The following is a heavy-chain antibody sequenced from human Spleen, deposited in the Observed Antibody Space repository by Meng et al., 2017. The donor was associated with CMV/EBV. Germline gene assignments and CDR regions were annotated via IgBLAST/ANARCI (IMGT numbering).Heavy chain of an antibody. CDR1: GYTFTGYY. CDR2: INPSGGAK. V-gene: IGHV1-46*01. J-gene: IGHJ4*02. Sequence: ASVKVSCMASGYTFTGYYIHWVRQVPGQGLEWMGVINPSGGAKRYAQKFQGRVTITRDTSTNTVYMELSSLRSEDTAVYYCARVSSSGWELLDFDHWGQGTQVTVSS. CDR3: ARVSSSGWELLDFDH. D-gene: IGHD6-19*01.